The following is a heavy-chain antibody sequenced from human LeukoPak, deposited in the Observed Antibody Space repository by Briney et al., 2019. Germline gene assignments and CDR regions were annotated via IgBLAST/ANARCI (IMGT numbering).Heavy chain of an antibody. Sequence: SETLSLTCTVYGGSSSSYYWSWLRQPPGKGLEWIGYIYYSGSTNYNPSLKSRVTISVDTSKNQFSLKLSSVTAADTAVYYCAREDGYGDYRRGFDPWGQGTLVTVSS. J-gene: IGHJ5*02. D-gene: IGHD4-17*01. CDR2: IYYSGST. CDR1: GGSSSSYY. CDR3: AREDGYGDYRRGFDP. V-gene: IGHV4-59*01.